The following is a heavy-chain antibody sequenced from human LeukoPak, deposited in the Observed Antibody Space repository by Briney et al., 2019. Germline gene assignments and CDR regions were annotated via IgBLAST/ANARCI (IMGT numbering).Heavy chain of an antibody. CDR2: ISSSSSYI. Sequence: GGSLRLSCAASGFTFSSYSMNWVRQAPGKGLEWVSSISSSSSYIYYADSVKGRFTISRDNAKNSLYLQMNSLRAEDTAVYYCARVAQSGPTGWFDPWGQGTLVTVSS. CDR3: ARVAQSGPTGWFDP. CDR1: GFTFSSYS. J-gene: IGHJ5*02. D-gene: IGHD1-1*01. V-gene: IGHV3-21*01.